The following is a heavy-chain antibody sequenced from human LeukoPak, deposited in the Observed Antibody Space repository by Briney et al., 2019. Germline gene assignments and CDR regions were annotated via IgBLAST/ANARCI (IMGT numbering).Heavy chain of an antibody. J-gene: IGHJ4*02. Sequence: GGSLRLSCAASGFNFSIYGMHWVRQAPGKGLEWVGFIKYDGSNKYYGDPAKGRFTISRDKSKNTLYLQMNGLRAEDTAVYYCGKDLGITVARIGGFDSWGQGTLVTVSS. V-gene: IGHV3-30*02. CDR1: GFNFSIYG. CDR2: IKYDGSNK. D-gene: IGHD6-19*01. CDR3: GKDLGITVARIGGFDS.